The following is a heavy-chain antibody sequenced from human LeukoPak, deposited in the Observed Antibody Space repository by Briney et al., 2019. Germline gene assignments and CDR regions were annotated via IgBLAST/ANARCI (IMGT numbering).Heavy chain of an antibody. CDR2: IDWDDDK. Sequence: ESGPALVKPTQTHTLTCTFSGFSLSTSGMRVSWIRQPPGKALEWLARIDWDDDKFYSTSLKTRLTISKDTSKNQVVLTMTNMDPLHTATYYCAREGGYSYAFDIWGQGTMVTVPS. CDR3: AREGGYSYAFDI. CDR1: GFSLSTSGMR. V-gene: IGHV2-70*04. J-gene: IGHJ3*02. D-gene: IGHD5-18*01.